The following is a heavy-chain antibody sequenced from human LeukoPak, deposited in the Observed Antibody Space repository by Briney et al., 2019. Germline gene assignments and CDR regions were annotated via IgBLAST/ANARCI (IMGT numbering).Heavy chain of an antibody. Sequence: GGSLRLSCAASGSTFSSYGMHWVRQAPGKGLEWVAVIWYDGSNKYCADSVKGRFTISRDNSKNTLYLHMNSLRAEDTAIYYCATAARYFDWLLSWGQGTLVTVSS. V-gene: IGHV3-33*01. D-gene: IGHD3-9*01. J-gene: IGHJ4*02. CDR1: GSTFSSYG. CDR2: IWYDGSNK. CDR3: ATAARYFDWLLS.